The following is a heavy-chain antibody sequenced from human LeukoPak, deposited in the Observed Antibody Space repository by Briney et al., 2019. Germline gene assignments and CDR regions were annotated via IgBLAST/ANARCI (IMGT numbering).Heavy chain of an antibody. CDR1: GDSIISGDYY. V-gene: IGHV4-61*02. D-gene: IGHD3-22*01. J-gene: IGHJ3*02. CDR2: ISSSGST. Sequence: PSQTLSLTCTVSGDSIISGDYYWSWIRQPAVKGLEWIGRISSSGSTNYNPSLKSRVTISVDTSKNQFSLKLSSVTAADTAVYFCARGPYSYDSSGAFDIWGQGTMVTVSS. CDR3: ARGPYSYDSSGAFDI.